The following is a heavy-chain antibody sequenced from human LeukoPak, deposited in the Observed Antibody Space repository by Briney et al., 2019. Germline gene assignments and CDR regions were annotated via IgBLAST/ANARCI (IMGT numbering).Heavy chain of an antibody. V-gene: IGHV4-61*05. CDR2: IYYSGST. Sequence: SETLSLTCTVSGGSISSSHYYWGWIRQPPGTGLEWIGYIYYSGSTNYNPSLKSRVTISVDTSKNQFSLKLSSVTAADTAVYYCARHKNLGVGAPTLSQGWYFDLWGRGTLVTVSS. J-gene: IGHJ2*01. CDR3: ARHKNLGVGAPTLSQGWYFDL. CDR1: GGSISSSHYY. D-gene: IGHD1-26*01.